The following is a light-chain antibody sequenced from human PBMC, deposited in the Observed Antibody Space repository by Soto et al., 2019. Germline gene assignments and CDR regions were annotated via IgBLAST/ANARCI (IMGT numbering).Light chain of an antibody. CDR3: QQRGSWPAT. CDR2: DAS. J-gene: IGKJ3*01. Sequence: EILFTQSPATLSFSPGERATLSCRASQSVDRFLAWYQQKPGQAPRLLIYDASYRATGIPARFSASGSGTDFTLTISSLEAEDSAVYYCQQRGSWPATFGPGTKVDIK. CDR1: QSVDRF. V-gene: IGKV3-11*01.